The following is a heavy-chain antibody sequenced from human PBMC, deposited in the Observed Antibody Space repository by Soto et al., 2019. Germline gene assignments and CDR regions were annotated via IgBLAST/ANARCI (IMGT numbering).Heavy chain of an antibody. J-gene: IGHJ4*02. CDR3: ARNRYGGYDFDF. D-gene: IGHD5-12*01. CDR2: VSHSGST. CDR1: SGSITSSNW. Sequence: QVQLQESGPGLVKPSGTLSLTCAVSSGSITSSNWWSWVRQPPGKGLEWIGEVSHSGSTNYIPSLKRRVTISVDKPRNQFSLRLNSVTAADTAVYYCARNRYGGYDFDFWGQGTLVTVSS. V-gene: IGHV4-4*02.